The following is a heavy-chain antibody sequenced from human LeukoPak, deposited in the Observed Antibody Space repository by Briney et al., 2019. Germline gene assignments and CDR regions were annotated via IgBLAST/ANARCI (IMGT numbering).Heavy chain of an antibody. J-gene: IGHJ4*02. CDR1: GFTFSSYW. CDR2: IKQDGSEK. V-gene: IGHV3-7*01. D-gene: IGHD3-10*01. CDR3: AREGVLWFGELVDY. Sequence: GGSLRLSCAASGFTFSSYWMSWVRQAPGKGLEWVANIKQDGSEKYYVESVKGRFTISRDNAKNSLYLQMNSLRAEDTAVYYCAREGVLWFGELVDYWGQGTLVTVSS.